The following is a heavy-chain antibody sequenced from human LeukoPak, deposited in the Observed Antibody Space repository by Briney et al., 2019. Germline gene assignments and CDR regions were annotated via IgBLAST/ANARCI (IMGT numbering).Heavy chain of an antibody. Sequence: PSETLSLTCTVSGGSISSYYWSWIRQPPGKGLEWIGYIYYSGSTNYNPSLKRRVTISVDTSKNQFSLKLSSVTAADTAVYYCARGWEMLGRAFDIWGQGTMVTVSS. CDR1: GGSISSYY. D-gene: IGHD2-15*01. V-gene: IGHV4-59*01. CDR3: ARGWEMLGRAFDI. CDR2: IYYSGST. J-gene: IGHJ3*02.